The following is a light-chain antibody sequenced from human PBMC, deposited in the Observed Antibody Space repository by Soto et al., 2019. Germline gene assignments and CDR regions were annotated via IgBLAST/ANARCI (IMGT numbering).Light chain of an antibody. V-gene: IGKV3-11*01. J-gene: IGKJ4*01. CDR2: SAS. Sequence: EVVLTQSPAILSLSPGERATLSCRASQSVSVNLGWYQQKPGQAPRPLIYSASDRAPGIPARFSGSGSGTDFTLTISSLEPEDFAVYYCQQRSNWPLTFGGGTKVDIK. CDR3: QQRSNWPLT. CDR1: QSVSVN.